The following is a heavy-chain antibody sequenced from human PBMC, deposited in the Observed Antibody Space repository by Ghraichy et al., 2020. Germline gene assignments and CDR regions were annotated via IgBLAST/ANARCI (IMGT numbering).Heavy chain of an antibody. J-gene: IGHJ4*02. CDR3: ARAVWIQLWLRRIYYFDY. CDR2: ISSSSSTI. Sequence: LSLTCAASGFTFSSYSMNWVRQAPGKGLEWVSYISSSSSTIYYADSVKGRFTISRDNAKNSLYLQMNSLRDEDTAVYYCARAVWIQLWLRRIYYFDYWGQGTLVTVSS. V-gene: IGHV3-48*02. D-gene: IGHD5-18*01. CDR1: GFTFSSYS.